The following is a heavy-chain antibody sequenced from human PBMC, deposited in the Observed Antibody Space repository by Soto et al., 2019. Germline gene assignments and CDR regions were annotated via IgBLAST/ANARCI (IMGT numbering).Heavy chain of an antibody. V-gene: IGHV3-33*01. CDR2: IWYDGSNK. Sequence: GGSLRLSCAASGFTFSSYGMHWVRQAPGKGLEWVAVIWYDGSNKYYADSVKGRFTISRDNSKNTLYLQMNSLRAEDTAVYYCARGPINYYGSEIDPWGQGTLVTVSS. CDR3: ARGPINYYGSEIDP. D-gene: IGHD3-10*01. CDR1: GFTFSSYG. J-gene: IGHJ5*02.